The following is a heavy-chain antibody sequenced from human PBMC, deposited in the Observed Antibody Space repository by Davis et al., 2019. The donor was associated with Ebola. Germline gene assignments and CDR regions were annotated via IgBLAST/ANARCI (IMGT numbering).Heavy chain of an antibody. CDR2: IYSGGST. V-gene: IGHV3-53*04. J-gene: IGHJ4*02. CDR1: GFTVSSNY. Sequence: GGSLRLSCAASGFTVSSNYMSWVRQAPGKGLEWVLVIYSGGSTYYADSVKGRFTIARHNSKNTLYLHMNSLRAEDTAVYYCASRSSTSCYCLDYWGQGTLVTVSS. D-gene: IGHD2-2*01. CDR3: ASRSSTSCYCLDY.